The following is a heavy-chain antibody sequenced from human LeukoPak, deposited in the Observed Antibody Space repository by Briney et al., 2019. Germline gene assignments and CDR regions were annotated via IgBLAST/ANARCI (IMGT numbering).Heavy chain of an antibody. V-gene: IGHV4-34*01. Sequence: SETLSLTCAVSGGSISSYYWSWIRQPPGKGLEWIGEINHSGSTNYNPSLKSRVTISVDTSKNQFSLKLSSVTAADTAVYYCARGYGDYINWYFDLWGRGTLVTVSS. D-gene: IGHD4-17*01. CDR3: ARGYGDYINWYFDL. CDR2: INHSGST. CDR1: GGSISSYY. J-gene: IGHJ2*01.